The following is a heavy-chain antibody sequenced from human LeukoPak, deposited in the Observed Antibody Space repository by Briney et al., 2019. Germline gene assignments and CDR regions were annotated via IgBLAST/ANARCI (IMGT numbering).Heavy chain of an antibody. CDR1: GYSISSGYY. CDR2: IYHSGST. D-gene: IGHD6-13*01. Sequence: SETLSLTCTVSGYSISSGYYWGWIRQPPGKGLEWIGSIYHSGSTYYNPSLKSRVTISVDTSKNQFSLKLSSVTAADMAVYYCARADYSSTWSHDYYYMDVWGKGTTVTVSS. CDR3: ARADYSSTWSHDYYYMDV. V-gene: IGHV4-38-2*02. J-gene: IGHJ6*03.